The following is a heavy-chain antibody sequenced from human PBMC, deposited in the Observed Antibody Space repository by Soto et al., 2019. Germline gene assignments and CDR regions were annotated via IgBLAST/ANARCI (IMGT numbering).Heavy chain of an antibody. Sequence: ASVKVSCKASGYTFTSYGISWVRQAPGQGLEWMGRISAYNGNTNYAQKHQGRVTMTTDTSTSTAYMELRSLRSDDTAVFYCARALSGSTKYVRYFDYWGQGTLVTVSS. V-gene: IGHV1-18*01. CDR1: GYTFTSYG. D-gene: IGHD2-2*01. J-gene: IGHJ4*02. CDR2: ISAYNGNT. CDR3: ARALSGSTKYVRYFDY.